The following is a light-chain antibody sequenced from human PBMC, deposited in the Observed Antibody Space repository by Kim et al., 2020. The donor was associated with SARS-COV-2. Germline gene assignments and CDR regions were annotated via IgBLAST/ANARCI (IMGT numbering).Light chain of an antibody. CDR1: SSNIGSNY. CDR2: SNN. J-gene: IGLJ2*01. Sequence: QSVLTQPPSASGTPGQRVTISCSGSSSNIGSNYVYWYQRLPGTAPKLLIYSNNQRPSGVPDRFSGSKSGTSASLAISGLRSEDEADYYCAAWDDSLSGRVFGGGTQLTVL. V-gene: IGLV1-47*02. CDR3: AAWDDSLSGRV.